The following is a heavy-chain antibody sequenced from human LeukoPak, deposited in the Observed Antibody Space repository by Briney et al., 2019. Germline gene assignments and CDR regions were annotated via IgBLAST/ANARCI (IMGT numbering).Heavy chain of an antibody. CDR1: GDSLSSHY. CDR3: ARDLVTVTKGFDI. CDR2: ISYIGST. Sequence: SETLSLTCAVSGDSLSSHYWTRIRQPPGKGLEWIGYISYIGSTNYNPSLKSRVTISIDTSKNQFSLKLSSVTAADTAVYYCARDLVTVTKGFDIWGQGTMVSVSS. V-gene: IGHV4-59*11. D-gene: IGHD4-17*01. J-gene: IGHJ3*02.